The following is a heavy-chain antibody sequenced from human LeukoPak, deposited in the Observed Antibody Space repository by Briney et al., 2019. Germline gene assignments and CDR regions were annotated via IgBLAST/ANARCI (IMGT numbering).Heavy chain of an antibody. V-gene: IGHV6-1*01. CDR3: ARAGRYFDSWVPPFDH. J-gene: IGHJ4*02. D-gene: IGHD3-9*01. CDR1: GDSVSSDTSA. CDR2: TYYRSKWYT. Sequence: SQTLSLTCAISGDSVSSDTSAWNWIRQSPSRGLEWLGKTYYRSKWYTDYAVSVRSRMTIKTDTSKNQFSLQLNSVTPEDAAIYYCARAGRYFDSWVPPFDHWGQRTLVTVSS.